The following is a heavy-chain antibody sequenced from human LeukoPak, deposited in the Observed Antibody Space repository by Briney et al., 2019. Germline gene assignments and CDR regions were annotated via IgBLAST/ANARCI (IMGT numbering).Heavy chain of an antibody. CDR3: ARDYDFWSGYHFDY. Sequence: GGSLRLSCAASGFTFSNFWMHWVRQAPGKGLVWVALIYGDGSFTRYADSVKGRFTISRDNSKNTLYLQMNSLRAEDTAVYYCARDYDFWSGYHFDYWGQGTLVTVSS. D-gene: IGHD3-3*01. CDR2: IYGDGSFT. J-gene: IGHJ4*02. V-gene: IGHV3-74*01. CDR1: GFTFSNFW.